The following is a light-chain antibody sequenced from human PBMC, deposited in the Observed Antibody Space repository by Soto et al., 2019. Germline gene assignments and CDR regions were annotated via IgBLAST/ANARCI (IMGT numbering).Light chain of an antibody. Sequence: QSVLTQLASVSWSPGQSVTISCTGPRSDIGDSNFISWYQQSPGKAPRLLIYEVNNRPSGVSRRFYGSKAGNKASLTISGLLEDDEADYFCASFRSGTILVFGSGIKVTVL. J-gene: IGLJ1*01. V-gene: IGLV2-14*01. CDR2: EVN. CDR3: ASFRSGTILV. CDR1: RSDIGDSNF.